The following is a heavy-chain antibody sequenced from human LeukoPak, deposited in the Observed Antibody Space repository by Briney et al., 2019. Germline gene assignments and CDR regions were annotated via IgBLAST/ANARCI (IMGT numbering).Heavy chain of an antibody. D-gene: IGHD6-19*01. CDR3: ARLRIAVAGTWAGFDY. V-gene: IGHV4-59*01. J-gene: IGHJ4*02. CDR2: IYYSGST. Sequence: PSETLSLTCTVSGGSISSYYWSWIRQPPGKGLEWIGYIYYSGSTNYNPSLKSRVTISVDTSKNQFSLKLSSVTAADTAVYYCARLRIAVAGTWAGFDYWGQGTLVTVSS. CDR1: GGSISSYY.